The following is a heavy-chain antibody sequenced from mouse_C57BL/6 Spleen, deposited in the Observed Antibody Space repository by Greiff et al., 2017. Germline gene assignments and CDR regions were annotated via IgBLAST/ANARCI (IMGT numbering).Heavy chain of an antibody. J-gene: IGHJ2*01. CDR3: ARRDYGAYLDY. V-gene: IGHV1-85*01. CDR2: IYPRDGST. CDR1: GYTFTSYD. Sequence: LVESGPELVKPGASVKLSCKASGYTFTSYDINWVKQRPGQGLEWIGWIYPRDGSTKYNEKFKGKATLTVDTSSSTAYMELHSLTSEDSAVYFCARRDYGAYLDYWGQGTTLTVSS. D-gene: IGHD1-1*01.